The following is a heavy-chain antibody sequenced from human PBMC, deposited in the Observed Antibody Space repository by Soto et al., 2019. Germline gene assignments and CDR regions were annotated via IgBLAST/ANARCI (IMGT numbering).Heavy chain of an antibody. CDR3: ASGGVALVTTKMLY. CDR1: GYTFATYA. Sequence: ASVKVSCKASGYTFATYAIHWVRQAPGQRLEWMGWINAGNGNTKYSQNFQGRVTITRDTSASTAYMELSSLRSEDTAVYYCASGGVALVTTKMLYWGQGTLVTVSS. CDR2: INAGNGNT. V-gene: IGHV1-3*01. D-gene: IGHD4-17*01. J-gene: IGHJ4*02.